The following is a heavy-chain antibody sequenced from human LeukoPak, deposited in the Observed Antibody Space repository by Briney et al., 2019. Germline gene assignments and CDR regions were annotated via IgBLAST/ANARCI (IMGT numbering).Heavy chain of an antibody. CDR3: ATGFSGIVVVPAATAHDNYAFDI. D-gene: IGHD2-2*01. J-gene: IGHJ3*02. Sequence: ASVKVSCKVSGYTLTELSMHWVRQAPGKGLEWMGGFDPEDGETIYAQKFQGRVTMTEDTSTDTAYMGLSSLRSEDTAVYYCATGFSGIVVVPAATAHDNYAFDIRGQGTMVTVSS. CDR2: FDPEDGET. V-gene: IGHV1-24*01. CDR1: GYTLTELS.